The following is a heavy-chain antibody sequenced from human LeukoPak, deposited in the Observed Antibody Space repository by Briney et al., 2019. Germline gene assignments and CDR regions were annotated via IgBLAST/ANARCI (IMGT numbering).Heavy chain of an antibody. CDR1: GVALTDYG. Sequence: GGSLRLSCVASGVALTDYGLAWVRQAPGKGLEWVTSISTSSSYIWYADSVRGRFTVSRDDAKNSLYLQMNSLRAEDTAVYYCAKERDCATGRCAAYYFDYWSQGTLVTVSS. CDR2: ISTSSSYI. D-gene: IGHD2-8*01. J-gene: IGHJ4*02. CDR3: AKERDCATGRCAAYYFDY. V-gene: IGHV3-21*01.